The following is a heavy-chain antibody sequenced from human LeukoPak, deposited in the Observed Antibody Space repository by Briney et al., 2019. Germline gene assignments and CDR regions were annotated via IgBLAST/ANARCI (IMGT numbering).Heavy chain of an antibody. CDR1: GFTFSSYS. V-gene: IGHV3-21*04. D-gene: IGHD1-7*01. Sequence: GGSLGLSCAASGFTFSSYSMNWVRQAPGKGLEWVSSISSSSSYIYYADSVKGRFTISRDNAKNSLYLQMNSLRAEDMALYYCAKDTRAWNSNTFDIWGQGTLVNVSS. CDR3: AKDTRAWNSNTFDI. J-gene: IGHJ3*02. CDR2: ISSSSSYI.